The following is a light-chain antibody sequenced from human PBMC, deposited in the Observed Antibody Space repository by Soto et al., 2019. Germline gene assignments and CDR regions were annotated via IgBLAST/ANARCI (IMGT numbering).Light chain of an antibody. J-gene: IGLJ2*01. Sequence: QPVLTQPPSVSGAPGQRVTMSCTGSSSNIGAGYDVHWYQQLPGTAPKLLIFANSNRPSGVPDRFSGSKSGTSASLAITGLQAEDEADYYCHSYDSSLSGSVVFGGGTKLTVL. CDR1: SSNIGAGYD. CDR3: HSYDSSLSGSVV. V-gene: IGLV1-40*01. CDR2: ANS.